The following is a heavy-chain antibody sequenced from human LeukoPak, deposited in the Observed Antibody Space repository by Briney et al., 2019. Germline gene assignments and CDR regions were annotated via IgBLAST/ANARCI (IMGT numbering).Heavy chain of an antibody. CDR2: IYYSGST. D-gene: IGHD3-9*01. J-gene: IGHJ3*02. CDR1: GGSISSHY. Sequence: SETLSLTCTVSGGSISSHYWSWIRQPPGKELLWFRDIYYSGSTNYNPSLKSRVTISVDTSKIQFSLKLSSVTAADTAVYYCARANYDILTGSHDAFDIWGQGTMVTVSS. CDR3: ARANYDILTGSHDAFDI. V-gene: IGHV4-59*11.